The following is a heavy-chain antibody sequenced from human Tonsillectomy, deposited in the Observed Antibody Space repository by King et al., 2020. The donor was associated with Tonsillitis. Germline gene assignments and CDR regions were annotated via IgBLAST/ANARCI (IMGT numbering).Heavy chain of an antibody. Sequence: VQLVESGAEVKKPGASVKVSCKASGYTFTGYYIHWVRQAPGQGLEWTGRINPNSGGTNFAQKFQGRVTMTRDTSISTAYMELSRLRSDDTVVYYCAREIAGSFDYWGQGTLVTVSS. D-gene: IGHD1-14*01. V-gene: IGHV1-2*05. CDR2: INPNSGGT. CDR3: AREIAGSFDY. CDR1: GYTFTGYY. J-gene: IGHJ4*02.